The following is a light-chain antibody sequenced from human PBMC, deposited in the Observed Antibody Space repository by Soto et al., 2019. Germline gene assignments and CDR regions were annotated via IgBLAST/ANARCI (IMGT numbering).Light chain of an antibody. Sequence: AIQMTQSPSSLSASVGDRVTITCRASQGIRNELGWYQQKPGKAPKLLLYGASSLQSGVPSRFSGSGSGTDFTLTISSLQSEDFAVYFCQQYADWPKTFGQGTKVDIK. J-gene: IGKJ1*01. CDR2: GAS. CDR1: QGIRNE. V-gene: IGKV1-6*01. CDR3: QQYADWPKT.